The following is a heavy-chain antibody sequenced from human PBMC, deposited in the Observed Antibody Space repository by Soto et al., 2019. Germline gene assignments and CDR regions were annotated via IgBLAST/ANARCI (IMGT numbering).Heavy chain of an antibody. J-gene: IGHJ6*02. V-gene: IGHV1-58*01. Sequence: GASVKVSCKASGFTFTSSAVQWVRQARGQRLEWIGWIVVGSGNTNYAQKFQERVTITRDMSTSTAYMELSSLRSEDTAVYYCAAHRSDYGDLPYYYYGMDVWGQGTTVTVSS. CDR1: GFTFTSSA. CDR2: IVVGSGNT. D-gene: IGHD4-17*01. CDR3: AAHRSDYGDLPYYYYGMDV.